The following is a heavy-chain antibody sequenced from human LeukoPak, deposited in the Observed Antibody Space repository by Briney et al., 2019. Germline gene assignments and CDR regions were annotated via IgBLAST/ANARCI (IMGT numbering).Heavy chain of an antibody. CDR3: ARGAMDYDSSGYFDY. D-gene: IGHD3-22*01. V-gene: IGHV3-20*04. J-gene: IGHJ4*02. CDR1: GFTFDDYG. Sequence: GGSLRLSCAASGFTFDDYGMSWVRQAPGKGLEWVSGINWNGGSTGYADSVKGRFTISRDNAKNFLYLQMNSLRAEDTGLYYCARGAMDYDSSGYFDYWGQGTLVTVSS. CDR2: INWNGGST.